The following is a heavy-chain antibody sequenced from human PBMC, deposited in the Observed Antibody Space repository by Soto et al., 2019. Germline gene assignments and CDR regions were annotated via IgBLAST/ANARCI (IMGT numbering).Heavy chain of an antibody. J-gene: IGHJ3*02. CDR2: IWYDGSNK. Sequence: LEWVAVIWYDGSNKYYADSVKGRFTISRDNSKNTLYLQMNSLRAEDTAVYYCARDFRVLHQPRTRFAISGRATMVTVSS. D-gene: IGHD2-2*01. V-gene: IGHV3-33*01. CDR3: ARDFRVLHQPRTRFAI.